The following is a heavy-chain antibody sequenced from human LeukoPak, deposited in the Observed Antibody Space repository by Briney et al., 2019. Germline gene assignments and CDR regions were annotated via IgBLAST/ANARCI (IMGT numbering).Heavy chain of an antibody. Sequence: PSETLSLTCTVSGDSISSYYWSWIRQPAGKGLEWIGRIHPSGSTNYNPSLKSRVTLSVDTSKNEFSLKLSSVTAADTAVYYCARALRKQLVDYWGQGTLVTVSS. D-gene: IGHD6-13*01. J-gene: IGHJ4*02. V-gene: IGHV4-4*07. CDR1: GDSISSYY. CDR3: ARALRKQLVDY. CDR2: IHPSGST.